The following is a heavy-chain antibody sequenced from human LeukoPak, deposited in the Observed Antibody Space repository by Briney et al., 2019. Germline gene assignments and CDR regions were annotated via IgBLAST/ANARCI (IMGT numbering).Heavy chain of an antibody. D-gene: IGHD3-10*01. CDR3: ARQLYVSGSYYAPMDV. V-gene: IGHV4-39*01. CDR1: GFTFSSYW. CDR2: IYYSGST. Sequence: PGGSLRLSCAASGFTFSSYWMSWVRQAPGKGLEWIGSIYYSGSTYYNPSLKSRVTISVDTSKNQFSLELSSVTAADTALYFCARQLYVSGSYYAPMDVWGKGTTVTVSS. J-gene: IGHJ6*03.